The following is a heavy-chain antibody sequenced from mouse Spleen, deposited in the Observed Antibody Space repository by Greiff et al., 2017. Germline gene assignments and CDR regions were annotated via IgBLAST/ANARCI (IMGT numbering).Heavy chain of an antibody. Sequence: VQLKESGPELEKPGASVKISCKASGYSFTGYNMNWVKQSNGRSLEWIGNIDPYYGGTSYNQKFKGKATLTVDKSSSTAYMQLKSLTSEDSAVYYCARSLSLLRSRAMDYWGQGTSVTVSS. D-gene: IGHD1-2*01. CDR3: ARSLSLLRSRAMDY. V-gene: IGHV1-39*01. CDR1: GYSFTGYN. J-gene: IGHJ4*01. CDR2: IDPYYGGT.